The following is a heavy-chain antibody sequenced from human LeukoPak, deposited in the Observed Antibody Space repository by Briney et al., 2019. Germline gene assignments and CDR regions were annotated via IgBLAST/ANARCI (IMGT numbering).Heavy chain of an antibody. CDR3: ARHVRLRGYCSSTSCYKDWFDP. Sequence: SETLSLTCAVYGGSFSGYYWSWIRQPPGKGLEWIGEINHSGSTNYNPSLKSRVTISVDTSKNQFSLKLSSVTAADTAVYYCARHVRLRGYCSSTSCYKDWFDPWGQGTLVTVSS. J-gene: IGHJ5*02. V-gene: IGHV4-34*01. CDR1: GGSFSGYY. D-gene: IGHD2-2*02. CDR2: INHSGST.